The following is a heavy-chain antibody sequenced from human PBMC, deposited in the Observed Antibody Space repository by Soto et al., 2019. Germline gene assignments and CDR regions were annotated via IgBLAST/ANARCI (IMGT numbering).Heavy chain of an antibody. CDR2: ISSNSDTI. CDR3: AKDMKWGEMTTSPYFDS. V-gene: IGHV3-9*02. CDR1: GFTADDYA. D-gene: IGHD4-17*01. J-gene: IGHJ4*02. Sequence: EVQLVESGGGLVQPGRSLRLSCVASGFTADDYAMHWVRQAPGKGLEWVSGISSNSDTIDYADSVKGRFTISRDNAKNSLFLQMSSLRPEDTALYYCAKDMKWGEMTTSPYFDSWGQGTLVTVSS.